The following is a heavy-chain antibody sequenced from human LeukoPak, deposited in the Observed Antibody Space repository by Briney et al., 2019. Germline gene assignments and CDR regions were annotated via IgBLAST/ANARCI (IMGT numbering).Heavy chain of an antibody. V-gene: IGHV5-51*01. CDR1: GFDFSSSS. CDR3: ARQGGSGLFDF. CDR2: IRPADSDT. J-gene: IGHJ4*02. Sequence: GESLKTSCKGSGFDFSSSSIGWVRQMPGKGREWMTIIRPADSDTRYSSSFRGQVTISADKSISSAYLQWSSLNASDTAMYYCARQGGSGLFDFWGQGTLVTVSS. D-gene: IGHD3-10*01.